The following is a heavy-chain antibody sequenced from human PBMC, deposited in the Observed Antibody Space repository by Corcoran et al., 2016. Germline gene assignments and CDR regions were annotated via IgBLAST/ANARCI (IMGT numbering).Heavy chain of an antibody. D-gene: IGHD3-9*01. CDR2: IYSGGST. CDR3: AREYYDILTGDYGMDV. V-gene: IGHV3-53*01. Sequence: EVQLVESGGGLIQPGGSLRLSCAASGFTVSSNYMSWVRQAPGKGLEWVSVIYSGGSTYYADSVKGRFTISRDNSKNTLYLQMNSLRAEDTAVYYCAREYYDILTGDYGMDVWGQGTTVTVSS. J-gene: IGHJ6*02. CDR1: GFTVSSNY.